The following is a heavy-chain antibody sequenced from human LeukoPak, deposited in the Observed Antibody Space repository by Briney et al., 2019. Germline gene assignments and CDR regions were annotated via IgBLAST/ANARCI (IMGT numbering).Heavy chain of an antibody. CDR3: ASLNYYDSSGCLINDAFDI. CDR2: IYYSGST. CDR1: GGSISSYY. Sequence: TSETLSLTCTVSGGSISSYYWSWIRQPPGKGLEWIGYIYYSGSTNYNPSLKSRVTISVDTSKNQFSLKLSSVTAADTAVYYCASLNYYDSSGCLINDAFDIWGQGTMVTVSS. J-gene: IGHJ3*02. V-gene: IGHV4-59*01. D-gene: IGHD3-22*01.